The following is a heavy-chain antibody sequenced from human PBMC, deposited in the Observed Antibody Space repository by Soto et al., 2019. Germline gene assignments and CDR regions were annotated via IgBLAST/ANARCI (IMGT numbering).Heavy chain of an antibody. CDR3: ARDKGSKAWYYFFDF. J-gene: IGHJ4*02. V-gene: IGHV1-46*01. Sequence: GASVKVSCKASGFSFSDYFMHWVRQAPGQGLEWMGIINPSGDSRNYAQKFQGRVTMTTEASTNTAYMEVRSLRSDDTAVYYCARDKGSKAWYYFFDFWGQGTLVTVSS. D-gene: IGHD1-26*01. CDR2: INPSGDSR. CDR1: GFSFSDYF.